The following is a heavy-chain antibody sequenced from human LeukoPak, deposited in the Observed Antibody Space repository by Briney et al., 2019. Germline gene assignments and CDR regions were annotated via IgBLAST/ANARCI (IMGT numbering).Heavy chain of an antibody. V-gene: IGHV4-59*01. Sequence: SETLSLTCTVSGGSISNYYWNWIRQPPGKGLEWIGYIYYSGSTTYNPSLKSRVTISVDTSKNQFSLKLSSVTAADTAVYYCARDIGGSYPTLRYFDYWGQGTLVTVSS. J-gene: IGHJ4*02. CDR3: ARDIGGSYPTLRYFDY. D-gene: IGHD1-26*01. CDR1: GGSISNYY. CDR2: IYYSGST.